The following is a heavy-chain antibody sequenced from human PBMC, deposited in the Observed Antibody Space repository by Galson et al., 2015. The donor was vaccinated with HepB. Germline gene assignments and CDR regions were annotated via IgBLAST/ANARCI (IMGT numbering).Heavy chain of an antibody. D-gene: IGHD3-22*01. CDR2: ISSGGDYT. CDR1: GFTFNTYT. J-gene: IGHJ4*02. V-gene: IGHV3-64D*06. Sequence: SLRLSCAASGFTFNTYTMTWVRQAPGKGLEWVASISSGGDYTLYADSVKGRFTISRDNSKNTLYLQMSSLRAEDTAVYYCVKGTYDDSSGYYLKAYYFDYWGQGTLVTVSS. CDR3: VKGTYDDSSGYYLKAYYFDY.